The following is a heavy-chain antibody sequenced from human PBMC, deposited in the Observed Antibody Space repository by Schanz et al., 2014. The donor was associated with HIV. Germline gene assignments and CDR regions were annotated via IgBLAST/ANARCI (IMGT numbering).Heavy chain of an antibody. Sequence: EVQVLESGGGLVQPGGTLRLSCATSGFTFRTFSMDWVRQAPGKGLEWVSSISSSSSYLYYADSVKGRFTISRDNAKNSLYLLMNSLRAEDTAVYYCAKVGRIYSTTWIDHWGQGTLVTVSS. CDR3: AKVGRIYSTTWIDH. V-gene: IGHV3-21*01. D-gene: IGHD6-13*01. CDR1: GFTFRTFS. J-gene: IGHJ4*02. CDR2: ISSSSSYL.